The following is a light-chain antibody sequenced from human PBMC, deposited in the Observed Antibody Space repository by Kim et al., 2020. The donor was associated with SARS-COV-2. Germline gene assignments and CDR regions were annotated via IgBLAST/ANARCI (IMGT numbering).Light chain of an antibody. CDR2: LGS. CDR3: RQDLQTPT. J-gene: IGKJ5*01. V-gene: IGKV2-28*01. CDR1: QSLLHSHGYNY. Sequence: DIVMTQSPLSLPVTPGEPASISCRSNQSLLHSHGYNYLDWYLQKPGQSPKLLIYLGSNRASGVPDRFSGSGSGTDFTLKIRRGGGVYVWVTSCRQDLQTPTFGQGARMESK.